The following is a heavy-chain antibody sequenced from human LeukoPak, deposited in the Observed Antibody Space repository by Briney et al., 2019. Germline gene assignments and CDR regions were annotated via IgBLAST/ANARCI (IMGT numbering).Heavy chain of an antibody. D-gene: IGHD3-10*01. Sequence: GGSLRLSCAASGFTFSDYYMSWIRQAPGKGLEWVSAISGSGGSTYYADSVKGRFTISRDNSKNTLYLQMNSLRAEDTAVYYCAKGRGYYYGSGSYFDYWGQGTLVTVSS. CDR3: AKGRGYYYGSGSYFDY. CDR1: GFTFSDYY. V-gene: IGHV3-23*01. J-gene: IGHJ4*02. CDR2: ISGSGGST.